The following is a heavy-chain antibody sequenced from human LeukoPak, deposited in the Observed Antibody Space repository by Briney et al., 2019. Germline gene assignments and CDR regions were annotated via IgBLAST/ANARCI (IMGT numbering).Heavy chain of an antibody. J-gene: IGHJ4*02. CDR2: IYHSGST. D-gene: IGHD2-15*01. Sequence: SETLSLTCTVSGGSISPYYWDWVRQAPGKGLEWIGTIYHSGSTEYNPSLKSRVAIFVDTSKNQFSLILHSVAAADTAVYYCARRSEFDNTHYHYFDYWGQGALVTVSS. CDR3: ARRSEFDNTHYHYFDY. V-gene: IGHV4-39*01. CDR1: GGSISPYY.